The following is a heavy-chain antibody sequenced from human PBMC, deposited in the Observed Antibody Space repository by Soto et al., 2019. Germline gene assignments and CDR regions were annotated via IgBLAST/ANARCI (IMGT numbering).Heavy chain of an antibody. CDR2: VDYSGST. CDR3: ARGYSSSWYNDY. V-gene: IGHV4-31*03. Sequence: SETLSLTCTVSGGTISSGGFFWTWMRQHPGEGLEWIGYVDYSGSTYYNPSLNSRVTISIDTSNSQFSLKLSSVTAADTAVYYCARGYSSSWYNDYWGQGTLVTVSS. D-gene: IGHD6-13*01. J-gene: IGHJ4*02. CDR1: GGTISSGGFF.